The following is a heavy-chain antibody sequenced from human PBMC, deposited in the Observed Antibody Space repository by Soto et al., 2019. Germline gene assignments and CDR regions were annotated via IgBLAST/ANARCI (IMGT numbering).Heavy chain of an antibody. J-gene: IGHJ3*02. CDR1: GFTFSRYW. CDR2: IKEDGSQK. Sequence: PGGSLRLSCAASGFTFSRYWMSWVRQAPGKGLEWVANIKEDGSQKWYVDSVKGRFTISRDNARNSLYLQMKSLRVEDTAVYYCARGDYYDVSGPFSDAFDIWGQGTMVTVSS. CDR3: ARGDYYDVSGPFSDAFDI. V-gene: IGHV3-7*04. D-gene: IGHD3-22*01.